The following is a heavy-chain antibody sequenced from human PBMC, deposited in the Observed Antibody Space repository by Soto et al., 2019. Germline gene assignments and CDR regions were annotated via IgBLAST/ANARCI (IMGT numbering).Heavy chain of an antibody. J-gene: IGHJ6*02. V-gene: IGHV5-10-1*01. CDR1: GYSFTSYW. Sequence: PGESLKISCKGSGYSFTSYWISWVRQMPGKGLKWMGRIDPSDSYTNYSPSFQGHVTISADKSISTAYLQWSSLKASDTAMYYCASHCCGCIFYSGPSTVNYYYYYGMDVWGQGTTVTVSS. CDR2: IDPSDSYT. CDR3: ASHCCGCIFYSGPSTVNYYYYYGMDV. D-gene: IGHD2-15*01.